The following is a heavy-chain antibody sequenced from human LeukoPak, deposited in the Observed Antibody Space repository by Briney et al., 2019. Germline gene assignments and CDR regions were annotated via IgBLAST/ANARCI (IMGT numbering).Heavy chain of an antibody. V-gene: IGHV3-48*03. CDR2: ISSSGSTI. CDR1: GFTFSSYE. D-gene: IGHD3-10*01. CDR3: ARNYGSGSYYYFDY. Sequence: GGSLRLSCAASGFTFSSYEMNWVRQAPGKGLEWVSYISSSGSTIYYADSVKGRFTISRDNAKSSLYLQMNSLRAEDTAVYYCARNYGSGSYYYFDYWGQGTLVTISS. J-gene: IGHJ4*02.